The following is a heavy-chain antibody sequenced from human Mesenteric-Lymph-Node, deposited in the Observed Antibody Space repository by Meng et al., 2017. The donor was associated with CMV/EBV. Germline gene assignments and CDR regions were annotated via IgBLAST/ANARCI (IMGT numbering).Heavy chain of an antibody. CDR1: GYTFIDYY. J-gene: IGHJ4*02. CDR2: INPKTGGR. Sequence: QVQLVQSGAEVKTPGASVRVSCQDSGYTFIDYYINWVRQAPGPGLEWMGRINPKTGGRSYAQNFQGRVTMTRDTSINTAYMEVNRLNSDDTAMYYCARDRDTDWYSPFDYWGPGTLVTVSS. CDR3: ARDRDTDWYSPFDY. V-gene: IGHV1-2*06. D-gene: IGHD3-9*01.